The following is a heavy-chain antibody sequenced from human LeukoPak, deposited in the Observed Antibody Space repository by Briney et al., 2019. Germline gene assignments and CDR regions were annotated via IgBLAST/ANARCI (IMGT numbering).Heavy chain of an antibody. D-gene: IGHD6-6*01. Sequence: ASVKVSCKASGYTYTGYYMHWVRQAPGQGLEWMGWINPNSGGTNYAQKLQGWVTMTRDTSISTAYMELSRLRSDDTAVYYCARGIAARPSTSFDYWGQGTLVTVSS. CDR3: ARGIAARPSTSFDY. V-gene: IGHV1-2*04. CDR1: GYTYTGYY. CDR2: INPNSGGT. J-gene: IGHJ4*02.